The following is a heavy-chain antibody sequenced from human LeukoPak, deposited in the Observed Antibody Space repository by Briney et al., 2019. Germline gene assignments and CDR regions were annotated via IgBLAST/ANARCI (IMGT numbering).Heavy chain of an antibody. CDR1: GFTFSGSA. V-gene: IGHV3-73*01. J-gene: IGHJ4*02. CDR3: AEDLRPDGINDFDH. D-gene: IGHD1-1*01. Sequence: GGSLRLSCAASGFTFSGSAMHWVRQASGKGLEWVGRIRSKANSYATAYAASVKGRFTISRDDSKNTAYLQMNSLKTEDTAVYYCAEDLRPDGINDFDHWGQGTLVTVSS. CDR2: IRSKANSYAT.